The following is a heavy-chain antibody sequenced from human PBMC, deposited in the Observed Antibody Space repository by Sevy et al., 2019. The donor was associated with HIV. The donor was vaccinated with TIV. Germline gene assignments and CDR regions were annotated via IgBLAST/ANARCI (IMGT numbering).Heavy chain of an antibody. D-gene: IGHD3-22*01. V-gene: IGHV4-38-2*01. CDR1: GYSISSGYY. CDR2: IYHSGST. J-gene: IGHJ4*02. Sequence: SETLSLTCAVSGYSISSGYYWGWIRQPPGKGLEWIGSIYHSGSTYYNPSLKSRVTISVDTSKNQFSLKLSSVTAADTAVYYCARHRVVIGYYYSYFDYWGQGTLVTVSS. CDR3: ARHRVVIGYYYSYFDY.